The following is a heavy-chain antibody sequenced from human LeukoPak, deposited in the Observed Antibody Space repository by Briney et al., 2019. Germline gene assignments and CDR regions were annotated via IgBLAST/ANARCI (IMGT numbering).Heavy chain of an antibody. CDR2: ISAYNGNT. V-gene: IGHV1-18*01. D-gene: IGHD3-10*01. J-gene: IGHJ5*02. CDR3: ARAGYYGSGTLHPWFDP. Sequence: ASVKVSCKASGYTFTSSGISWVRQAPGQGLEWMGWISAYNGNTNYAQKLQGRVTMTTDTSTSTAYMELRSLRSDDTAVYYCARAGYYGSGTLHPWFDPWGQGTLVTVSS. CDR1: GYTFTSSG.